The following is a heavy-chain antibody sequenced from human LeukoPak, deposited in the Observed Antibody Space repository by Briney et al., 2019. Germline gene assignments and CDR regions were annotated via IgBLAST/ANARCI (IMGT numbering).Heavy chain of an antibody. Sequence: SETLSLTCTVSGGSISSSSYYWGWIRQPPGKGLAWIGSICYSGSTYYNPSLKSRVTISVDTSKNQFSLKLSSVTAADTAVYYCASLYSSGWYRVDYWGQGTLVTVSS. CDR3: ASLYSSGWYRVDY. CDR1: GGSISSSSYY. D-gene: IGHD6-19*01. CDR2: ICYSGST. V-gene: IGHV4-39*01. J-gene: IGHJ4*02.